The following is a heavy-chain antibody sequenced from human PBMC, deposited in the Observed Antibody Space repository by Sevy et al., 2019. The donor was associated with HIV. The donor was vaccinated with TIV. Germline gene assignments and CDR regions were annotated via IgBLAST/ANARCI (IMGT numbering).Heavy chain of an antibody. Sequence: SETLSLTCTVSGGSVSSGSYYWSWIRQPPGKGLEWIGYIYYSGSTNYNPSLKSRVTISVDTSKNQFSLKLSSVTAAVTAVYYCARDRVLTRGLEWGQGTLVTVSS. D-gene: IGHD3-10*01. J-gene: IGHJ4*02. CDR3: ARDRVLTRGLE. V-gene: IGHV4-61*01. CDR1: GGSVSSGSYY. CDR2: IYYSGST.